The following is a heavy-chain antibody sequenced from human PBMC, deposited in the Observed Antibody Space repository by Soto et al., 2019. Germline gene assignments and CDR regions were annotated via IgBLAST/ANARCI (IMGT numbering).Heavy chain of an antibody. J-gene: IGHJ3*02. Sequence: GGSLRLSCAASGFTVSSNYMSWVRQAPGKGLEWVSVIYSGGSTYYADSVKGRFTISRDNSKNTLYLQMNSLRAEDTAVYYCASFGGPTAAVAAFDIWGQGTMVTVSS. CDR1: GFTVSSNY. V-gene: IGHV3-66*01. CDR2: IYSGGST. D-gene: IGHD3-10*01. CDR3: ASFGGPTAAVAAFDI.